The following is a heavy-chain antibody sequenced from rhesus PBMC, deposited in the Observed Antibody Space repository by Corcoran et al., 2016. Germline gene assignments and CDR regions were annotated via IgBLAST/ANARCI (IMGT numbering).Heavy chain of an antibody. CDR2: IYGSVSST. J-gene: IGHJ6*01. CDR1: GGSLSSSS. V-gene: IGHV4-169*01. Sequence: QLQLQESGPGLVKPSATLSVTCAVSGGSLSSSSWSWILTVPGTGLELIGYIYGSVSSTNYNPSLKSRVTLSVDTSKNQLSLKLSSVTAADTAVYYCATSQLELPSYGLDSWGQGVVVTVSS. CDR3: ATSQLELPSYGLDS. D-gene: IGHD1-26*01.